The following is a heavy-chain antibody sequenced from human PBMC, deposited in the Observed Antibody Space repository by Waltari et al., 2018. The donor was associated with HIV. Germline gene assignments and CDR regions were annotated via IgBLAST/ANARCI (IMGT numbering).Heavy chain of an antibody. J-gene: IGHJ2*01. CDR2: INHSGST. Sequence: QVQLQQWGAGLLKPSETLSLTCAVYGGSFSGYYWSWIRQPPGKGLEWIGEINHSGSTNYNPALKSRVTISVDTSKNQFSLKLSSVTAADTAVYYCARGAVANNWYFDLWGRGTLVTVSS. V-gene: IGHV4-34*01. D-gene: IGHD6-19*01. CDR3: ARGAVANNWYFDL. CDR1: GGSFSGYY.